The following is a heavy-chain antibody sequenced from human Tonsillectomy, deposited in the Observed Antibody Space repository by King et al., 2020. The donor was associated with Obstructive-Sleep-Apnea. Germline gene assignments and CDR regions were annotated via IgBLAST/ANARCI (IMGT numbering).Heavy chain of an antibody. CDR1: GYDISFGHW. Sequence: QLQESGPGLVKASDTLSLTCSVSGYDISFGHWWGWVRQSPGKGLEWIGFIYYTGTTYYKPSLKSCLTLSVDTSKQHLYMKLTSVPAVETAVYYCARHYCTRPKCHGGDSYNGGMDWWGHGTAVTVSS. D-gene: IGHD2-8*01. CDR2: IYYTGTT. J-gene: IGHJ6*02. V-gene: IGHV4-28*01. CDR3: ARHYCTRPKCHGGDSYNGGMDW.